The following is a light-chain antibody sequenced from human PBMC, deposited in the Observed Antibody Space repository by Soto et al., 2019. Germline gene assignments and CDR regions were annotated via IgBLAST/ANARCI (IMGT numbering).Light chain of an antibody. Sequence: QSALTQPASVSGSPGQSITISCAGTSSDIGSHNLVSWYQHPPDKAPKLLIYEVTDRPSGVSDRFSGSKSGNTASLTISGLRAEDEADYYCSSYTSITTYVFGTGTKVTVL. CDR3: SSYTSITTYV. CDR1: SSDIGSHNL. J-gene: IGLJ1*01. CDR2: EVT. V-gene: IGLV2-14*02.